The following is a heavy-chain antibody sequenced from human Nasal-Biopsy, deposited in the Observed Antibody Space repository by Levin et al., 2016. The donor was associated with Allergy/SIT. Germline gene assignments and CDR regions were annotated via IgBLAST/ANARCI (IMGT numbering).Heavy chain of an antibody. Sequence: GGSLRLSCAASGFDFSNFGMNWLRQAPGKGLEWVSHIRSNGATTLYADSVKGRFTVSRDNAKNLVFLQMNSLRAEDTAVYYCARRWGSSLFDSWGQGTLVTVSS. CDR2: IRSNGATT. D-gene: IGHD2-2*01. CDR3: ARRWGSSLFDS. V-gene: IGHV3-48*01. J-gene: IGHJ4*02. CDR1: GFDFSNFG.